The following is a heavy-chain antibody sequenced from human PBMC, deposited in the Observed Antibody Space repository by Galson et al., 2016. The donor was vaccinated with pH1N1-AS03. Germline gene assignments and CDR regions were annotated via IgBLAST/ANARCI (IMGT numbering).Heavy chain of an antibody. CDR1: GFSLDLYA. D-gene: IGHD3-16*01. CDR3: TKDLVPGGADV. V-gene: IGHV3-9*01. CDR2: FSLDSDWI. J-gene: IGHJ6*02. Sequence: PRLSCAVSGFSLDLYAMHWVRQIPGKGLEWVSGFSLDSDWIGYADSVKGRFTVSRDKDKNSLYLEMNNLRTEDTALNYCTKDLVPGGADVWGQGTTVTVSS.